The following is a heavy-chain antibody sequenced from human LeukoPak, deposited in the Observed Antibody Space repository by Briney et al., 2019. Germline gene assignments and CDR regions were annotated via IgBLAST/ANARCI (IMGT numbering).Heavy chain of an antibody. D-gene: IGHD2-2*02. Sequence: SETLSLTCTVSGGSISSSSHYWGWIRQPPGKGLEWIGSIYSSGSSFYNPSLKSRVTISVDTSKNQFSLKLSSVTAADTAVYYCARRIGYIPYYFDYWGQGTLVTVSS. CDR3: ARRIGYIPYYFDY. V-gene: IGHV4-39*01. CDR1: GGSISSSSHY. CDR2: IYSSGSS. J-gene: IGHJ4*02.